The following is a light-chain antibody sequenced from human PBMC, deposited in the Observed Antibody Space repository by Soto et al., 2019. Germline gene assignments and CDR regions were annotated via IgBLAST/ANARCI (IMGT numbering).Light chain of an antibody. V-gene: IGKV2-30*01. J-gene: IGKJ2*01. Sequence: DVVLTQSPLSLPVTLGQPASISCRSDESLVYYNGETYLNWFQQRPGQSPRRLISKVSNRDSGVPDRFSGSGSGNDFTLKISRVEAEDVGLYYCMQGAHWPYTFGQGTKVEIK. CDR2: KVS. CDR3: MQGAHWPYT. CDR1: ESLVYYNGETY.